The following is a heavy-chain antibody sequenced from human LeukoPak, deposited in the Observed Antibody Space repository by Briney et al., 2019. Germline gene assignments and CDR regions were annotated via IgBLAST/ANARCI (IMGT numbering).Heavy chain of an antibody. CDR2: ISAYNGNT. CDR3: AREIYSSGWEYHFDY. CDR1: GYTFSRYG. J-gene: IGHJ4*02. V-gene: IGHV1-18*01. D-gene: IGHD6-19*01. Sequence: ASVRPSCKASGYTFSRYGVSWVRQAPGQGLEWMGWISAYNGNTNYAQKVQGRVTMTTDTSTNTAYLELRSLRYDDTAVYYCAREIYSSGWEYHFDYWGQGTVVTVSS.